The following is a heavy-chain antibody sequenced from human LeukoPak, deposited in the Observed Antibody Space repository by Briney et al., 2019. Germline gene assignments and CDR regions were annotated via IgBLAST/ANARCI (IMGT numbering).Heavy chain of an antibody. D-gene: IGHD3-9*01. CDR1: GGSISSYY. J-gene: IGHJ4*02. Sequence: PSETLSLTCTVSGGSISSYYWSWIRQPPGKGLEWIGYIYYSGSTNYNPSLKSRVTISVDTSKNQFSLKLSSVTAADTAVYYCARVYYDILTGYLVSYYFDYWGQGTLVTVSS. V-gene: IGHV4-59*08. CDR2: IYYSGST. CDR3: ARVYYDILTGYLVSYYFDY.